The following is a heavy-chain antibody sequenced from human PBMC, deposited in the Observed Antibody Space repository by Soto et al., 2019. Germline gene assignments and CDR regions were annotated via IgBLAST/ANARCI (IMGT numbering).Heavy chain of an antibody. V-gene: IGHV3-23*01. CDR1: GFTLTNYA. J-gene: IGHJ4*02. D-gene: IGHD1-1*01. CDR3: ARYVAPSPTVIRAFDY. Sequence: GGSLSLSCVASGFTLTNYAMTWVRQAPGKGLEWVSVISGSGGSIYYADSVKGRFSISRDTSRNTLYLHMNGLRAEDAALYYCARYVAPSPTVIRAFDYWGQGTLVTVSS. CDR2: ISGSGGSI.